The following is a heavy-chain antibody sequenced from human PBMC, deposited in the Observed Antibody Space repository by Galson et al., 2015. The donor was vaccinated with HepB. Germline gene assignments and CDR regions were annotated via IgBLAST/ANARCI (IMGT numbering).Heavy chain of an antibody. J-gene: IGHJ4*02. CDR1: GYTFSTYY. CDR3: ARDRFEALLLD. V-gene: IGHV1-18*04. Sequence: SVKVSCKASGYTFSTYYIHWVRQAPGQGLEWMGWISAYNGNTNYAQKLQGRVTMTTDTSTSTAYMELRSLRSDDTAVYYCARDRFEALLLDWGQGTLVTVSS. D-gene: IGHD2-15*01. CDR2: ISAYNGNT.